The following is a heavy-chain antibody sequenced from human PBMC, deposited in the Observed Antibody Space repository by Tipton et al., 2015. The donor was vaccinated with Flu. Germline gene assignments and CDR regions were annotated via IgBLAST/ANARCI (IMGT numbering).Heavy chain of an antibody. CDR3: TRDPYERVGATDY. V-gene: IGHV3-7*01. CDR1: GFTFSNYW. J-gene: IGHJ4*02. D-gene: IGHD1-26*01. CDR2: INADGSET. Sequence: SLRLSCAASGFTFSNYWMSWVRQAPGKGLEWVANINADGSETYYVDSVKGRFTISRDNARDSLSLQMNSLRAEDTALYYCTRDPYERVGATDYWGQGTLVTVSS.